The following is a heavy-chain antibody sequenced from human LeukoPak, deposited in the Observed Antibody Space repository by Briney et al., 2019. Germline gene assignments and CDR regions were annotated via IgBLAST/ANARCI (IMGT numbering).Heavy chain of an antibody. CDR1: GGSFSSGGYY. J-gene: IGHJ4*02. CDR3: TTNYENSGSYYPDY. CDR2: FYYSGST. Sequence: SETLSLTCTVSGGSFSSGGYYWSWIRQHPGKGLEWIGHFYYSGSTYYNPSLRSRVTISVDTSKKQFSLKLNSVTAADTAVYYCTTNYENSGSYYPDYWGQGTLVTVSP. V-gene: IGHV4-31*03. D-gene: IGHD3-22*01.